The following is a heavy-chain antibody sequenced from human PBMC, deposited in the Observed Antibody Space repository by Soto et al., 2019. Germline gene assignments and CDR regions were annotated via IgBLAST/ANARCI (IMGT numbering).Heavy chain of an antibody. D-gene: IGHD3-10*01. V-gene: IGHV4-31*03. CDR1: GGSISSGGYY. CDR3: AGEGRGGFSRGICQLDY. Sequence: QVQLQESGPGLVKPSQTLSLTCTVSGGSISSGGYYWSWIRQHPGKVLEWIGYIYYSGSTDYNPSLKSRVTISVDTSNNKFYLKLSSVTAADTAVYYCAGEGRGGFSRGICQLDYWGQGTLVTVSS. CDR2: IYYSGST. J-gene: IGHJ4*02.